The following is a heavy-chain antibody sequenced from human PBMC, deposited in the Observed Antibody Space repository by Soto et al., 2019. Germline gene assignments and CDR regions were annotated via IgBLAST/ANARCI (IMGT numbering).Heavy chain of an antibody. CDR3: ARLEVLATISYYFDV. J-gene: IGHJ4*02. CDR2: IYYRGNT. Sequence: SEALSLTCSVSGDSINSDKYYWGLIRQPPGKGLEWIGSIYYRGNTYYNPSLQTRVTMSRDKSKSQFSLRLNSVTAADSAVYFCARLEVLATISYYFDVWGQGAQVTVSS. D-gene: IGHD2-8*02. V-gene: IGHV4-39*01. CDR1: GDSINSDKYY.